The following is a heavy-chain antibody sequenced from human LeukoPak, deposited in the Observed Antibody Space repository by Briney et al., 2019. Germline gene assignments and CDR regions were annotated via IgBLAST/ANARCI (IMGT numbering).Heavy chain of an antibody. D-gene: IGHD4-23*01. CDR3: AKDGKPMVVTEWGGFDY. CDR1: GFTFSSYG. Sequence: PGRSLRLSCAASGFTFSSYGMHWVRQAPGKGLEWVAVIWYDGSNKYYADSVKGRFAISRDNSKNTLYLQMNSLRAEDTAVYYCAKDGKPMVVTEWGGFDYWGQGTLVTVSS. J-gene: IGHJ4*02. CDR2: IWYDGSNK. V-gene: IGHV3-33*06.